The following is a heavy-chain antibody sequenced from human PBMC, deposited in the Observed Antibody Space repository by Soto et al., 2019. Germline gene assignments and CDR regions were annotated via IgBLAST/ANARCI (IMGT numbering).Heavy chain of an antibody. CDR2: IIPIFGTA. V-gene: IGHV1-69*01. CDR3: ARGLNIVVVPAATDYYYYYYYMDV. CDR1: GGTFSSYA. J-gene: IGHJ6*03. D-gene: IGHD2-2*01. Sequence: QVQLVQSGAEVKKPGSSVKVSCKASGGTFSSYAISWVRQAPGQGLEWMGGIIPIFGTANYAQKFQGRVTITADESTSTAYMELSSLRSEDTAVYYCARGLNIVVVPAATDYYYYYYYMDVWGKGTTVTVSS.